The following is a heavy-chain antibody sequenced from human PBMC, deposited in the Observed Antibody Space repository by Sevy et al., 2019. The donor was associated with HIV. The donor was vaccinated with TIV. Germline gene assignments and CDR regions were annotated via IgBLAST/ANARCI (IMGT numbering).Heavy chain of an antibody. J-gene: IGHJ4*02. CDR2: LSFGCGEI. Sequence: GWSLRLSCAASGFTFSKYSMGWVRQPPGRGLEWVSTLSFGCGEINHADSVKGRFTISRDNSKNSLYLQMNNLRAEDTAVYYCAREGCTKPHDYWGQRTLVTVSS. D-gene: IGHD2-8*01. CDR3: AREGCTKPHDY. V-gene: IGHV3-23*01. CDR1: GFTFSKYS.